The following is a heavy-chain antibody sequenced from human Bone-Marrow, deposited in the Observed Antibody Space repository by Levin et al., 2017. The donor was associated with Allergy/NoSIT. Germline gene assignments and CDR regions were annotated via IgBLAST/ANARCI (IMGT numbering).Heavy chain of an antibody. CDR1: GGSISSDGYS. J-gene: IGHJ2*01. CDR3: ARGPEQRGGGRDDWYFDL. D-gene: IGHD1-14*01. Sequence: SETLSLTCAVSGGSISSDGYSWSWIRRPPGKAPEYIGHIYFSGTTYYNPSLSSRVTISLDRSKSLFSLELQSVTAADTAVYYCARGPEQRGGGRDDWYFDLWGRGTLVTVSS. CDR2: IYFSGTT. V-gene: IGHV4-30-2*01.